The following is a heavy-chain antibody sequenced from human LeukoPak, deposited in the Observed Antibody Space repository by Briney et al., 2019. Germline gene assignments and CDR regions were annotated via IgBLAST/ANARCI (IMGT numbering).Heavy chain of an antibody. CDR3: ARVRGAVAGTSSFPFDY. J-gene: IGHJ4*02. CDR1: GYTSTSYG. Sequence: ASVKVSCKASGYTSTSYGISWVRQAPGQGLEWMGWISAYNGNTNYAQKLQGRVTVTTDTSTSTAYMELRSLRSDDTAVYYCARVRGAVAGTSSFPFDYWGQGTLVTVSS. V-gene: IGHV1-18*01. CDR2: ISAYNGNT. D-gene: IGHD6-19*01.